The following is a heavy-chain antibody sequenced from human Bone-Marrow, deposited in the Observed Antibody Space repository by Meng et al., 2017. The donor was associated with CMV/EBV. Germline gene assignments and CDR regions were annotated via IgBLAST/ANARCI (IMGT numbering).Heavy chain of an antibody. D-gene: IGHD6-13*01. CDR3: ARGFGAAGTFDY. CDR2: IWYDGSNK. Sequence: SCAASRFTFTNYVIYWVRQAPGKGLEWVAVIWYDGSNKYYADSVKGRFTISRDNSKNTLYLQMNSLRAEDTAVYYCARGFGAAGTFDYWGQGTLVTVSS. V-gene: IGHV3-33*08. CDR1: RFTFTNYV. J-gene: IGHJ4*02.